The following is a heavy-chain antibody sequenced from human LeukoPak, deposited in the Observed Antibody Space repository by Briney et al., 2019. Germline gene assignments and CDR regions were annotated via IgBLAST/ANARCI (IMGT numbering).Heavy chain of an antibody. D-gene: IGHD3-10*01. J-gene: IGHJ4*02. Sequence: SETLSLTCTVSGGSISSYYWSWIRQPAGKRREWIGRIYNTGRTNYNPSLKSRVTMSVDTSKNQFSLKLSSVTAADTAVYYCAKDGTRPYYGSGSYYNYFENWGQGTLVTVSS. V-gene: IGHV4-4*07. CDR3: AKDGTRPYYGSGSYYNYFEN. CDR2: IYNTGRT. CDR1: GGSISSYY.